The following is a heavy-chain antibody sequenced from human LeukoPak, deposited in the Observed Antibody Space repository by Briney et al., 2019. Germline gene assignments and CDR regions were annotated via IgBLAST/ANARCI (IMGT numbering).Heavy chain of an antibody. CDR1: GDSVSTNRGG. CDR3: ARSTASAFDS. CDR2: TYYRSQWYT. V-gene: IGHV6-1*01. Sequence: SQTLSLTCAISGDSVSTNRGGWNGIRQSPSRGLEWLGRTYYRSQWYTDYAVSVQSRLTINPDTSKNQFSLHLNSLTPEDTAVYYCARSTASAFDSWGQGTLVTVSS. J-gene: IGHJ4*02. D-gene: IGHD2-2*01.